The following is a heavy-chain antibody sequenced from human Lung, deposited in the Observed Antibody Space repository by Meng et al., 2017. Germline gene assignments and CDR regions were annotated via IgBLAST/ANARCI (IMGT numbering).Heavy chain of an antibody. J-gene: IGHJ4*02. CDR3: ARGPTTMAHDFDY. D-gene: IGHD4-11*01. Sequence: VELEQWPAGLLKPSETLSVTCVVSGGSFSDYYWSWLRQPPGKGLEWIGEINHSGSTNYNPSLESRATISVDTSQNNLSLKLSSVTAADSAVYYCARGPTTMAHDFDYWGQGTLVTVSS. CDR2: INHSGST. CDR1: GGSFSDYY. V-gene: IGHV4-34*01.